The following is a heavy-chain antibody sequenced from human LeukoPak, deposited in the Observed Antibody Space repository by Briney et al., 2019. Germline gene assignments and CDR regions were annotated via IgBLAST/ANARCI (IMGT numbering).Heavy chain of an antibody. Sequence: GGSLRLSCAASGFTVRSNYMSWVRQAPGKGLEWVSTIYSGGNTYYADSVKGRFTISSDISKNTPYLQMNSLRAEDTAVYYCARGYGDYFGGCPFDIWGQGTMVTVSS. V-gene: IGHV3-66*01. J-gene: IGHJ3*02. CDR1: GFTVRSNY. D-gene: IGHD4-17*01. CDR3: ARGYGDYFGGCPFDI. CDR2: IYSGGNT.